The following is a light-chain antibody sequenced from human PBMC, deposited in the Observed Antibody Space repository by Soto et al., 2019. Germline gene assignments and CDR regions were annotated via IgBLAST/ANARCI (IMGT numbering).Light chain of an antibody. CDR2: GNT. J-gene: IGLJ3*02. CDR1: RSNIGAGYD. V-gene: IGLV1-40*01. CDR3: QSFDSSLSGSV. Sequence: QSVLTQPPSMSGAPGQRVTISCTGSRSNIGAGYDVHWYQQLPGTAPKLLIYGNTNRPSGVPDRFSGSKSGTSASLAIAGLQTEDEADYYCQSFDSSLSGSVFGGGTKLTVL.